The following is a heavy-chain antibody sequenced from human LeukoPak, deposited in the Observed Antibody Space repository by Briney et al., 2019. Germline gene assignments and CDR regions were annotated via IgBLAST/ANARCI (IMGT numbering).Heavy chain of an antibody. J-gene: IGHJ6*03. CDR3: AKEGYSSSLDYYYYCMDV. Sequence: PGGSLRLSCAASGFTFSSYAMSWVRQAPGKGLEWVSAISGSGGSTYYADSVKGRFTISRDNSKNTLYLQMNSLRAEDTAVYYCAKEGYSSSLDYYYYCMDVWGKGTTVTVSS. D-gene: IGHD6-6*01. CDR2: ISGSGGST. V-gene: IGHV3-23*01. CDR1: GFTFSSYA.